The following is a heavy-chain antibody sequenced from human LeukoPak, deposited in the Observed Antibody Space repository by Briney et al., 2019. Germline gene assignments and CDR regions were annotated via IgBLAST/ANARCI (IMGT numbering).Heavy chain of an antibody. CDR2: ISGSGGST. D-gene: IGHD6-13*01. CDR1: GFTFSSYA. Sequence: GGSLRLSCAASGFTFSSYAMSCVRQAPGKGLELVSAISGSGGSTYYADSVKSRFTISRDHSKNTLYLQMNSLRAEDTAVYYCAEGALVPDYWGQGNLVTVSS. CDR3: AEGALVPDY. J-gene: IGHJ4*02. V-gene: IGHV3-23*01.